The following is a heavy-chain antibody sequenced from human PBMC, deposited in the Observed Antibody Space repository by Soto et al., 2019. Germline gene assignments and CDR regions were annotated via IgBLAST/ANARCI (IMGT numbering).Heavy chain of an antibody. V-gene: IGHV3-53*01. CDR1: GFTVSSNY. J-gene: IGHJ4*02. CDR3: ARDGPNDSSGYSHY. D-gene: IGHD3-22*01. Sequence: ASVKVSCAASGFTVSSNYMSWVRQAPGKGLERVSVIYSGGSTYYADSVKGRFTISRDNSKNTLYLQMNSLRAEDTAVYYCARDGPNDSSGYSHYWGQGTLVTVSS. CDR2: IYSGGST.